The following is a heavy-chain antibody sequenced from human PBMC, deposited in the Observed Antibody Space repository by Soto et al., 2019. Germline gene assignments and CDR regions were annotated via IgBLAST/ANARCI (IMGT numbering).Heavy chain of an antibody. CDR2: IYYSGST. Sequence: SETLSLTCTVSGGSISSGGYYWSWIRQHPGKGLEWIGYIYYSGSTYYNPSLKSRVTISVDTSKNQFSMKLSSVTAADTAGYYGWGDTYCAGSLMYYYYGVEVWGQGRMVTVSS. D-gene: IGHD3-10*02. J-gene: IGHJ6*01. CDR3: WGDTYCAGSLMYYYYGVEV. V-gene: IGHV4-31*03. CDR1: GGSISSGGYY.